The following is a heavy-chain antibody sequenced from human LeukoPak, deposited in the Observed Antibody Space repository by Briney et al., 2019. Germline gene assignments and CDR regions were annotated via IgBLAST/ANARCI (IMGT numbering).Heavy chain of an antibody. J-gene: IGHJ3*02. D-gene: IGHD5-18*01. CDR1: GGSISSGDYY. CDR3: ARVDTAMVVVNAFDI. Sequence: PSETLSLTCTVSGGSISSGDYYWSWIRQPPGKGLEWIGYIYYSGSTYYNPSLKSRVTISVDTSKNQFSLKLSSVTAADTAVYYCARVDTAMVVVNAFDIWGQGTIVTVSS. CDR2: IYYSGST. V-gene: IGHV4-30-4*08.